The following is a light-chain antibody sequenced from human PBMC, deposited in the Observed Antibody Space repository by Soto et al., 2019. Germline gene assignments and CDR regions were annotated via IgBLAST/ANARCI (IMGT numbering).Light chain of an antibody. Sequence: IVLTQSPGTLSLSPGEIATLSCRASQSVSSNFLAWYQQKPGQAPRLLIYGASNRATGIPARFSGSGSGTEFTLTISSLQSEDFAVYYCQQSSNLPRTFGQGTKVDIK. V-gene: IGKV3D-15*01. CDR1: QSVSSN. J-gene: IGKJ1*01. CDR3: QQSSNLPRT. CDR2: GAS.